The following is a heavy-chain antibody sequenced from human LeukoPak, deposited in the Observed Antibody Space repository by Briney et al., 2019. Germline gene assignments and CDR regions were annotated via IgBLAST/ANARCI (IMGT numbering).Heavy chain of an antibody. CDR1: GGSVSSGGYS. V-gene: IGHV4-30-4*07. Sequence: PSETLSLTCAVSGGSVSSGGYSWSWIRQPPGKGLEWIGYIYYSGSTYYNPSLKSRVTISVDTSKNQFSLRLTSVTAADTALYYCARRPTVLTANYEYWGQGTLVTVSA. D-gene: IGHD4-23*01. J-gene: IGHJ4*02. CDR3: ARRPTVLTANYEY. CDR2: IYYSGST.